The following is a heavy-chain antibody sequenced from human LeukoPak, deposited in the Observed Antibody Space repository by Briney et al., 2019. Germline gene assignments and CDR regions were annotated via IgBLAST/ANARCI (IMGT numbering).Heavy chain of an antibody. CDR3: ARDPPPTYYDFWSGYRANGMDV. J-gene: IGHJ6*02. Sequence: PGGSLRLSCAASGFIVSSNYMTWVRQAPGKGLAWVSVIYTGGSAYYADSVKGRFTISRDTSKNTLYLQMNSLRAEDTAVYYCARDPPPTYYDFWSGYRANGMDVWGQGTTVTVSS. CDR2: IYTGGSA. D-gene: IGHD3-3*01. V-gene: IGHV3-53*01. CDR1: GFIVSSNY.